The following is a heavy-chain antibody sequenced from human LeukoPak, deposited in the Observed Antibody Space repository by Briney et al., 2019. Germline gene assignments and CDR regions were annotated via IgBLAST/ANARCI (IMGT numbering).Heavy chain of an antibody. V-gene: IGHV4-61*02. CDR3: ARVSSSSSEPHDY. D-gene: IGHD6-6*01. CDR2: IYTSGST. CDR1: GGSISSGSYY. J-gene: IGHJ4*02. Sequence: SETPSLTCTVSGGSISSGSYYWSWIRQPAGKGLEWIGRIYTSGSTNYNPSLKSRVTISVDTSKNQFSLKLSSVTAADTAVYYCARVSSSSSEPHDYWGQGTLVTVSS.